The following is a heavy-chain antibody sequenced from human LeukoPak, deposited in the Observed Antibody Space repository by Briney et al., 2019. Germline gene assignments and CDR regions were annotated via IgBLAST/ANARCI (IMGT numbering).Heavy chain of an antibody. D-gene: IGHD2-2*01. Sequence: SETLSLTCTVSGGSISSGGYYWSWIRQHPGKGLEWIGYIYCSGSTYYNPSLKSRVTISVDTSKNQFSLKLSSVTAADTAVYYCATGVGRYCSSTSCYARGAFDIWGQGTMVTVSS. J-gene: IGHJ3*02. CDR3: ATGVGRYCSSTSCYARGAFDI. V-gene: IGHV4-31*03. CDR1: GGSISSGGYY. CDR2: IYCSGST.